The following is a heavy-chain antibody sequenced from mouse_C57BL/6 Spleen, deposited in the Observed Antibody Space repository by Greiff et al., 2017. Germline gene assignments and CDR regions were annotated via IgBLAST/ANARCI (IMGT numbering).Heavy chain of an antibody. D-gene: IGHD2-1*01. CDR3: ARLGGRNHPFAY. CDR2: IYPGDGDT. Sequence: VQLQESGAELVKPGASVKISCKASGYAFSSYWMNWVKQRPGKGLEWIGQIYPGDGDTNYNGKFKGKATLTADKSSSTAYMQLSSLTSEDSAVYFCARLGGRNHPFAYWGQGTLVTVSA. J-gene: IGHJ3*01. CDR1: GYAFSSYW. V-gene: IGHV1-80*01.